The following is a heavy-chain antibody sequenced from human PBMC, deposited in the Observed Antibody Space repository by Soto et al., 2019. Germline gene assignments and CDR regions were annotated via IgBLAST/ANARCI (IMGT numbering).Heavy chain of an antibody. CDR3: ARRSSGWSDY. Sequence: RASVKVSCKASGYTFSDYYMHWVRQAPGQGLEWMGWINPNSGGTNYAQKFQGRVTMTRDTSISTAYMELTSLTSDDTAMYYCARRSSGWSDYWGQGTLVTVS. CDR2: INPNSGGT. D-gene: IGHD6-19*01. CDR1: GYTFSDYY. V-gene: IGHV1-2*02. J-gene: IGHJ4*02.